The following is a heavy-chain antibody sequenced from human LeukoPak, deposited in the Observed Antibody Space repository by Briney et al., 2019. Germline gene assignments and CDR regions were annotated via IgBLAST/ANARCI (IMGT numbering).Heavy chain of an antibody. Sequence: GESLKISCKGSGYSLTSYWIGWVRQMPGKGLEWMGIIYPGDSDTRYSPSFQGQVTVSADKSISTAYLQWSSLKASDTAMYYCARRYCSSTSCYPNWFDPWGQGTLVTVSS. CDR2: IYPGDSDT. V-gene: IGHV5-51*01. D-gene: IGHD2-2*01. CDR1: GYSLTSYW. CDR3: ARRYCSSTSCYPNWFDP. J-gene: IGHJ5*02.